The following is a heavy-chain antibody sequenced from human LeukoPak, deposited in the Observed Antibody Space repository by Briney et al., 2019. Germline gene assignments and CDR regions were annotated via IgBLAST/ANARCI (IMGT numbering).Heavy chain of an antibody. CDR2: INHSGST. J-gene: IGHJ4*02. D-gene: IGHD4-17*01. CDR1: GGSFSGYY. V-gene: IGHV4-34*01. CDR3: ARRLGVDYGDYYFDY. Sequence: SETLSLTCAVYGGSFSGYYWSWLRQPPGKGLERIGEINHSGSTNYNPSLKSRVTISVDTSKNQFSLKLSSVTAADTAVYYCARRLGVDYGDYYFDYWGQGTLVTVSS.